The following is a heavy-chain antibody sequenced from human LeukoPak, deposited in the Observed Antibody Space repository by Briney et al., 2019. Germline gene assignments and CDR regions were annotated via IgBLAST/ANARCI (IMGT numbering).Heavy chain of an antibody. Sequence: PGGSLRLSCAASGFTFSSYSMNWVRQAPGKGLEWVSSISSTSSYIYYADSVKGRFTISRDNAKNSLYLQMNSLRAEDTAVYYCAKDGWLQYVFDYWGQGTLVTVSS. D-gene: IGHD5-24*01. J-gene: IGHJ4*02. V-gene: IGHV3-21*04. CDR3: AKDGWLQYVFDY. CDR1: GFTFSSYS. CDR2: ISSTSSYI.